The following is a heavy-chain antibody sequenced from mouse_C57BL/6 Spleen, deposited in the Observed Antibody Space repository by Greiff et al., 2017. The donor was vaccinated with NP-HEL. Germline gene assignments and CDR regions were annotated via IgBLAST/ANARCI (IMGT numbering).Heavy chain of an antibody. D-gene: IGHD2-3*01. CDR3: ARGKGGYYDWYFDV. CDR2: ISDGGSYT. CDR1: GFTFSSYA. V-gene: IGHV5-4*01. Sequence: EVQLVESGGGLVKPGGSLKLSCAASGFTFSSYAMSWVRQTPEKRLEWVATISDGGSYTYYPDNVKGRFTISRDNAKNNLYLQMSHLKSEDSAMYYCARGKGGYYDWYFDVWGTGTTVTVSS. J-gene: IGHJ1*03.